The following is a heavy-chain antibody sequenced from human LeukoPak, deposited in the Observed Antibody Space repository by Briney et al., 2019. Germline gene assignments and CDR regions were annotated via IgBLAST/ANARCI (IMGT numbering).Heavy chain of an antibody. CDR2: VSHEGSSK. Sequence: GGSLRLSCAASGYPFSGSDIHRVRQAPGKGLEWVAFVSHEGSSKFYAESVKGRFGISRDNSKSTTYLQMNGLRPDDTAVYYCAKTTGGWPRFFDHWGQGTLVAVSS. CDR1: GYPFSGSD. J-gene: IGHJ4*02. V-gene: IGHV3-30*18. D-gene: IGHD6-19*01. CDR3: AKTTGGWPRFFDH.